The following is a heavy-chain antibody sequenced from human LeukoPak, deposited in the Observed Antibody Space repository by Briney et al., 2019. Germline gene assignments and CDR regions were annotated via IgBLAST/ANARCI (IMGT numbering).Heavy chain of an antibody. CDR2: IYPGDSDT. D-gene: IGHD3-3*01. CDR1: GYSFTSYW. Sequence: GESLKISSKGSGYSFTSYWIGWVRPMPGKGLEWMGIIYPGDSDTRYSPSFQGQVTISADKSISTAYLQWSSLKASDTAMYYCARQSREDDFWSGYTTKFHYLSSYRPHDPYYYMDVWGKGTTVTVSS. J-gene: IGHJ6*03. V-gene: IGHV5-51*01. CDR3: ARQSREDDFWSGYTTKFHYLSSYRPHDPYYYMDV.